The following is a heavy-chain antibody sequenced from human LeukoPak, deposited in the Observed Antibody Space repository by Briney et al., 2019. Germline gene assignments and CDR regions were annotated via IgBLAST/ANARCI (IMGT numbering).Heavy chain of an antibody. CDR2: IYPGDSDT. J-gene: IGHJ4*02. V-gene: IGHV5-51*01. D-gene: IGHD3-22*01. CDR3: ASPQYYYDSSGYKLGYFDY. Sequence: GESLKISCKGSEYSFSNYWIGWVREMPGKGLEWMGVIYPGDSDTRYSPSFQGQVTISADKSISTAFLQWSSLKASDTAMYYCASPQYYYDSSGYKLGYFDYWGQGTLVTVSS. CDR1: EYSFSNYW.